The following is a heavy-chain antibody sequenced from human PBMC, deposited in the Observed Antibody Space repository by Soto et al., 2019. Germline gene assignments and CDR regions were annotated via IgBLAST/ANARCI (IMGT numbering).Heavy chain of an antibody. V-gene: IGHV3-7*04. Sequence: PGGSLRLSCAASGFTFSSYWMSWVRQAPGKGLEWVANIKQDGSEKYYVDSVKGRFTLSRDNAKNSLQLQMNSLRAEDTAIYFCARVAYGNGWIFDYWARGTLVTVSS. CDR1: GFTFSSYW. CDR3: ARVAYGNGWIFDY. CDR2: IKQDGSEK. J-gene: IGHJ4*01. D-gene: IGHD6-19*01.